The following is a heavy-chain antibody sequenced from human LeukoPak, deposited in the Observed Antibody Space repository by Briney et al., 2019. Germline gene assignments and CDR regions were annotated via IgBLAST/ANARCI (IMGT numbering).Heavy chain of an antibody. CDR1: GDSISNGDYY. J-gene: IGHJ4*02. CDR2: IYYSGST. Sequence: SQTLSLTCTVSGDSISNGDYYWSWIRLHPRKGLEWIGYIYYSGSTYYNPSLKSRVTISVGMSKNQFSLKLSSVTAADTAVYYCARVDIVVAPAASYFDYWGQGTLVTVSS. V-gene: IGHV4-31*03. D-gene: IGHD2-2*01. CDR3: ARVDIVVAPAASYFDY.